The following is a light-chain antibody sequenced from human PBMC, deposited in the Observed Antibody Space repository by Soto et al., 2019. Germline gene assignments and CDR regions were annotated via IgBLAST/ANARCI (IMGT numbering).Light chain of an antibody. V-gene: IGLV2-18*02. CDR1: SSDIGSYNR. CDR2: EVS. CDR3: SSFTTSSTYV. J-gene: IGLJ1*01. Sequence: QLVLTQPPSVSGSPGQSVAISCTGTSSDIGSYNRVAWYQQPPGTAPKLIIYEVSNRPSGVPDRFSGSKSGNTASLTISGLQAEDEADYYCSSFTTSSTYVFGTGTKVTVL.